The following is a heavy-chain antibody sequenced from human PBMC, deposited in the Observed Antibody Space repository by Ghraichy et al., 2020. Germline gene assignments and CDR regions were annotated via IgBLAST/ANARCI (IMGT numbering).Heavy chain of an antibody. CDR2: IIPIFGTA. V-gene: IGHV1-69*13. Sequence: SVKFSCKASGGTFSSYAISWVRQAPGQGLEWMGGIIPIFGTANYAQKFQGRVTITADESTSTAYMELSSLRSEDTVVYYCARDLDCSSTSCPLDYWGQGTLVTVSS. CDR1: GGTFSSYA. J-gene: IGHJ4*02. CDR3: ARDLDCSSTSCPLDY. D-gene: IGHD2-2*01.